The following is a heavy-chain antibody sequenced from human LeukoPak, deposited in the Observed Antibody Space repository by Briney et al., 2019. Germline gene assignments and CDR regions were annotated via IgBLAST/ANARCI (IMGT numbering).Heavy chain of an antibody. V-gene: IGHV3-74*01. Sequence: PGGSLRLSCAASGFTLSRFWMHWVRQAPGKGLVWVSHINSDGSITSYADSVKGRFTISRDNSKNTPYLQMNSLRAEDTAVYYCARDRGYSCGYWGQGTLVTVSS. J-gene: IGHJ4*02. CDR1: GFTLSRFW. D-gene: IGHD5-18*01. CDR3: ARDRGYSCGY. CDR2: INSDGSIT.